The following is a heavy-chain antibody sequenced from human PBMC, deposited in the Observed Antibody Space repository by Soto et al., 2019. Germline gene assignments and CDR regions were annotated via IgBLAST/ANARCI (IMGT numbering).Heavy chain of an antibody. CDR3: ARGADIVATTFRYYYYGMDV. D-gene: IGHD5-12*01. CDR2: ISYDGSNK. J-gene: IGHJ6*02. CDR1: GFTFSSYA. Sequence: QVQLVESGGGVVQPGRSLRLSCAASGFTFSSYAMHWVRQAPGKGLEGVAVISYDGSNKYYADSVKGRFTISRDNSKNTLYLQMNSLRAEDTAVYYCARGADIVATTFRYYYYGMDVWGQGTTVTVSS. V-gene: IGHV3-30-3*01.